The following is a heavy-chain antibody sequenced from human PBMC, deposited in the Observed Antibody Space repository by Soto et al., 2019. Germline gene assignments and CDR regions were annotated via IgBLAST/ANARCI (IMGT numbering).Heavy chain of an antibody. V-gene: IGHV3-30-3*01. J-gene: IGHJ4*02. Sequence: GGSLRLSCAASGFTFSSYAMHWVRQAPGKGLEWVAVISYDGSNKYYADSVKGRFTISRDNSKNTLYLQMNSLRAEDTAVYYCARDFERKKFDYWGQGTLVTVSS. CDR2: ISYDGSNK. CDR3: ARDFERKKFDY. CDR1: GFTFSSYA.